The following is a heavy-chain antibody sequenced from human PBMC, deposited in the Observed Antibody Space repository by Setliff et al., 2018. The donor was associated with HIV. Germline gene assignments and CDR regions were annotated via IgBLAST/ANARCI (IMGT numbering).Heavy chain of an antibody. CDR2: IYPGDSET. CDR3: VRHRSAVAGTRIGYCYYMDV. V-gene: IGHV5-51*01. D-gene: IGHD6-19*01. J-gene: IGHJ6*03. CDR1: GYDFSSYW. Sequence: PGESLKISCKGSGYDFSSYWIAWVRQMPGKGLEWVGIIYPGDSETRYSPSFQGQGIISADKSVSTAYLQWNSLKASDTAIYYCVRHRSAVAGTRIGYCYYMDVWGKGTTVT.